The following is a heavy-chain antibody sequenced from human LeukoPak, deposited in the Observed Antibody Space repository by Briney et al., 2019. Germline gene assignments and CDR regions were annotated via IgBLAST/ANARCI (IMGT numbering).Heavy chain of an antibody. Sequence: GGSLRLSCAASGLTFSSYAMSWVRQAPGKGLEWVSAISGSGGSTYYADSVKGRFTISRDNSKNTLYLQMNSLRAEDTAVYYCAKDGGSYPYYFDYWGQGTLVTVSS. CDR3: AKDGGSYPYYFDY. CDR1: GLTFSSYA. CDR2: ISGSGGST. D-gene: IGHD1-26*01. J-gene: IGHJ4*02. V-gene: IGHV3-23*01.